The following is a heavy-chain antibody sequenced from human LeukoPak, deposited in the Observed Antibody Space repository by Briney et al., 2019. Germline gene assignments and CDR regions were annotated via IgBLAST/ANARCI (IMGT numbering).Heavy chain of an antibody. J-gene: IGHJ4*02. Sequence: GRSLRLSCAASGFTFSSYTIHWVRQAPGKGLEWVTIISYDGSNKYYADSVKGRFTISRDNSKNTLYLQMNSLRAEDTAVYYCASGSAVAGLGYWGQGTLVTVSS. D-gene: IGHD6-19*01. V-gene: IGHV3-30-3*01. CDR2: ISYDGSNK. CDR1: GFTFSSYT. CDR3: ASGSAVAGLGY.